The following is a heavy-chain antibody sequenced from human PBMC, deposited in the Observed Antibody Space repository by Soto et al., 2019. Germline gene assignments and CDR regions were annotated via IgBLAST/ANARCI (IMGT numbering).Heavy chain of an antibody. V-gene: IGHV3-21*01. J-gene: IGHJ3*02. CDR3: ARWGVGGEAFDI. CDR2: ISSSSSYI. Sequence: LRLSCAASGFTFSSYSMNWVRQAPGKGLEWVSSISSSSSYIYYADSVKGRFTISRDNAKNSLYLQMNSLRAEDTAVYYCARWGVGGEAFDIWGQGTMVTVSS. CDR1: GFTFSSYS. D-gene: IGHD3-10*01.